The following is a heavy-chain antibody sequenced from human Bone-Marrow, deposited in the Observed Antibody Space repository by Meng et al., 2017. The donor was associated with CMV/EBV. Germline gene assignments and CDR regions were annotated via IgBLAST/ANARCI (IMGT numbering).Heavy chain of an antibody. D-gene: IGHD4-17*01. CDR1: GFTFSGYG. Sequence: GESLKISCAASGFTFSGYGMHWVRQAPGKGLEWVAFIRYDGSNKYYADSVKGRFTISRDNSKNTLYLQMNSLRAEDTAVYYCAKGDYGDYIAYWGQGTLVTVSS. J-gene: IGHJ4*02. V-gene: IGHV3-30*02. CDR3: AKGDYGDYIAY. CDR2: IRYDGSNK.